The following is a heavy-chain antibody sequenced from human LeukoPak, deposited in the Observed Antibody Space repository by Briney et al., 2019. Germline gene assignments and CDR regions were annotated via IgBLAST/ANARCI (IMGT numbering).Heavy chain of an antibody. Sequence: GGSLRLSCAASGFTFSSYSMNWVRQAPGKGLEWVSSISSSSSYIYYADSVKGRFTISRDNAKNSLYLQMNSLRAEDTAVYYCASSGWAAAGRYDYWGQGTLVTVSS. CDR1: GFTFSSYS. D-gene: IGHD6-13*01. J-gene: IGHJ4*02. V-gene: IGHV3-21*01. CDR3: ASSGWAAAGRYDY. CDR2: ISSSSSYI.